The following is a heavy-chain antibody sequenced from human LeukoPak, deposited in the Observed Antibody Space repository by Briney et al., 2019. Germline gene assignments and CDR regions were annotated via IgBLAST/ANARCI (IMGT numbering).Heavy chain of an antibody. Sequence: SEALSLTCTVSGGSISSYYWSWIRQPPGKGLEWIGYIYYSGSTNYNPSLKSRVTISVDTSKNQFSLKLSSVTAADTAVYYCASGTRPYYYYGMDVWGQGTTVTVSS. CDR1: GGSISSYY. J-gene: IGHJ6*02. CDR2: IYYSGST. CDR3: ASGTRPYYYYGMDV. D-gene: IGHD6-13*01. V-gene: IGHV4-59*01.